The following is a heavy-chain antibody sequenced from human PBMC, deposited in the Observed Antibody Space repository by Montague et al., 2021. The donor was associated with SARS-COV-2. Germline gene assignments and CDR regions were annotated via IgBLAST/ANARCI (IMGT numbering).Heavy chain of an antibody. D-gene: IGHD5-12*01. CDR1: GGSISSGSYY. V-gene: IGHV4-61*02. CDR2: IYTSGTT. J-gene: IGHJ4*02. CDR3: ARAHSGSWAHLDN. Sequence: TLSLTCTVSGGSISSGSYYWSWIRQPAGKGLEWIGRIYTSGTTDYSFSLKSRVTISVDTSKNQFSLKLTSVTAADTAVYYCARAHSGSWAHLDNWSQGSLVNVSS.